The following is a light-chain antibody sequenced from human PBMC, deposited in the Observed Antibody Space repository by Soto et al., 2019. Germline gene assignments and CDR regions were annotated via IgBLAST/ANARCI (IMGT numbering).Light chain of an antibody. CDR1: QSVSSN. V-gene: IGKV3-15*01. Sequence: EIVMTQSPATLSVSPGERATLSCRASQSVSSNLAWYQQKPGQAPRLLIYGASTRATGIPARFSGSGSGTEFTPTISSLQSEDFAVYYCQQYNTWWTFGQGTKVDIK. CDR3: QQYNTWWT. CDR2: GAS. J-gene: IGKJ1*01.